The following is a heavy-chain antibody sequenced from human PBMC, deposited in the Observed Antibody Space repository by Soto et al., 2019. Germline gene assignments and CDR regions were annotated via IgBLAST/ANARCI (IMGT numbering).Heavy chain of an antibody. D-gene: IGHD2-15*01. CDR3: VKVAGTPSTEYNWFDP. CDR2: ISSNGGST. Sequence: GGSLRLSCSASGFTFSSYAMHWVRQAPGKGLEYVSAISSNGGSTYYADSVKGRFTISRDNSKNTLYLQMSSLRAEDTAVYYCVKVAGTPSTEYNWFDPWGQGTLVTVSS. CDR1: GFTFSSYA. J-gene: IGHJ5*02. V-gene: IGHV3-64D*08.